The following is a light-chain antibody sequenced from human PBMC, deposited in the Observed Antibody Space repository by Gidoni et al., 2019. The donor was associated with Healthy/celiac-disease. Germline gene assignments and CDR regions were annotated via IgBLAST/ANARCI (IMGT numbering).Light chain of an antibody. V-gene: IGLV1-40*01. CDR3: QSYDSSLSALWV. CDR2: GNS. CDR1: SSNIGAGYD. Sequence: QYVLTQPPSVSGAPGQRVTISCTGSSSNIGAGYDVHWYQQLPGTAPKLLIYGNSNRPSGVPDRFSGSKSGTSASLAITGLQAEDEADYYCQSYDSSLSALWVFGGGTKLTVL. J-gene: IGLJ3*02.